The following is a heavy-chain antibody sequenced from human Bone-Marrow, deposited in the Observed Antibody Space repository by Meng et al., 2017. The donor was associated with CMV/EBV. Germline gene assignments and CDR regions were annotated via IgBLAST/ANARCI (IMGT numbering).Heavy chain of an antibody. D-gene: IGHD6-6*01. CDR2: IYYSGGT. J-gene: IGHJ3*02. CDR1: GGSISSSSYY. V-gene: IGHV4-39*07. CDR3: ARSIAARPGGTPDAFDI. Sequence: SETLSLTCTVSGGSISSSSYYWGWIRQPPGKGLEWIGSIYYSGGTYYNPSLKSRVTISVDTSKNQFSLKLSSVTAADTAVYYCARSIAARPGGTPDAFDIWGLGTMVTVSS.